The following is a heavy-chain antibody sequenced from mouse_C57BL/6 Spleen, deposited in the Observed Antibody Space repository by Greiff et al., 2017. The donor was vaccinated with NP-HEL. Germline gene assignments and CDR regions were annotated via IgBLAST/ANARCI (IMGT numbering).Heavy chain of an antibody. V-gene: IGHV5-17*01. CDR3: ARRMRGDMDY. CDR2: ISSGSSTI. CDR1: GFTFSDYG. Sequence: EVKLMESGGGLVKPGGSLKLSCAASGFTFSDYGMHWVRQAPEKGLEWVAYISSGSSTIYYADTVKGRFTISRDNAKNTLFLQMTSLRSEDTAMYYCARRMRGDMDYWGQGTSVTVSS. J-gene: IGHJ4*01.